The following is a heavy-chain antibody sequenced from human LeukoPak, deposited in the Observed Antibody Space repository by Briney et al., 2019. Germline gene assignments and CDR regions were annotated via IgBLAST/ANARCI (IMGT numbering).Heavy chain of an antibody. V-gene: IGHV3-7*01. D-gene: IGHD6-13*01. CDR1: GFTFSSYW. J-gene: IGHJ3*02. CDR2: IKQDGSEK. Sequence: GGSLRLSCAASGFTFSSYWMSWVRQAPGKGLEWVANIKQDGSEKYYVDSVKGRFTISRDNAKNSLYLQMNSLRAEDTAVYYCASSRIAAAASGDDAFDIWGQGTMVTVSS. CDR3: ASSRIAAAASGDDAFDI.